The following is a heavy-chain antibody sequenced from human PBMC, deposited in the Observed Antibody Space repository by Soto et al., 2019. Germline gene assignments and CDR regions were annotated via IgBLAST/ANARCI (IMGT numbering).Heavy chain of an antibody. J-gene: IGHJ5*02. CDR3: ARPVGLGDYVSANWFDP. Sequence: ASVKVSCKASGYTFTGYYMHWVRQAPGQGLEWMGWINPNSGGTNYAQKFQGWVTMTRDTSISTAYMELSRLRSDDTAVYYCARPVGLGDYVSANWFDPWGQGTLVTVSS. CDR2: INPNSGGT. V-gene: IGHV1-2*04. D-gene: IGHD3-10*01. CDR1: GYTFTGYY.